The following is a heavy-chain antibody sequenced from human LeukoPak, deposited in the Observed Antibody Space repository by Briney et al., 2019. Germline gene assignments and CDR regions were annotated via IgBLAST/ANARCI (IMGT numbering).Heavy chain of an antibody. J-gene: IGHJ3*02. CDR2: ISWNSGSI. D-gene: IGHD3-22*01. Sequence: GGSLRLSCAASGFTFDDYAMHWVRQAPGKGLEWVSGISWNSGSIGYADSVKGRFTISRDNAKNSLYLQMNSLRAEDTALYYCANSIYDADAFDIWGQGTMVTVSS. V-gene: IGHV3-9*01. CDR3: ANSIYDADAFDI. CDR1: GFTFDDYA.